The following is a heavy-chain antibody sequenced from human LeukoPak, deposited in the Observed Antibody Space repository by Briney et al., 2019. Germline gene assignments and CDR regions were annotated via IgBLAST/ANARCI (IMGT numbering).Heavy chain of an antibody. V-gene: IGHV3-23*01. CDR1: GFXFSTYT. Sequence: GGSLRLSCAASGFXFSTYTMNWVRQAPGKGLEWVSAISGGGGGTYYADFVKGRFTISRDNSKNTLYLQMNSLRAEDTAAYYCAKGTERYREVSSFDYWGQGTLVAVSS. CDR2: ISGGGGGT. J-gene: IGHJ4*02. D-gene: IGHD3-10*01. CDR3: AKGTERYREVSSFDY.